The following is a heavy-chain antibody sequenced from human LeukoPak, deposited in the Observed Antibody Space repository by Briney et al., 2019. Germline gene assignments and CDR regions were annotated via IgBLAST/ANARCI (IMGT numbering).Heavy chain of an antibody. D-gene: IGHD3-3*02. J-gene: IGHJ4*02. CDR3: ARVLQRAFFDY. Sequence: SETLSLTCTVSGGSISSGSYYWSWIRQPAGKGLEWIGRIYTSGSTNYNPSLKSRVTISVDTSKNQFSLKLSSVTAADTAVYYCARVLQRAFFDYWGEGTLVTVSS. V-gene: IGHV4-61*02. CDR1: GGSISSGSYY. CDR2: IYTSGST.